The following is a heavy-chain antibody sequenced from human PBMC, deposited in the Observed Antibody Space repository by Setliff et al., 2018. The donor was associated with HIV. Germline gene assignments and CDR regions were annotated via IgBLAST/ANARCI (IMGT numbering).Heavy chain of an antibody. D-gene: IGHD3-22*01. V-gene: IGHV1-2*02. Sequence: ASVKVSCKASGYTFTGYFIHWVRQAPGQGLEWMGWISPDNGNRRILRRFQGRVTMTRDTSINTAYMELSGLTSDDTAVYYCARNSPFPPSSGAHFDYWGQGTLVTVSS. CDR2: ISPDNGNR. CDR3: ARNSPFPPSSGAHFDY. CDR1: GYTFTGYF. J-gene: IGHJ4*02.